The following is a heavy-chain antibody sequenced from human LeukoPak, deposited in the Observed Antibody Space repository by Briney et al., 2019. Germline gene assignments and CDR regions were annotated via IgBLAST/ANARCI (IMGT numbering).Heavy chain of an antibody. J-gene: IGHJ4*02. Sequence: SETLSLTCTVSGGSISSYYWSWIRQPPGKGLEWIGYIYYSGSTNYKPSLKSRVTISVETSKNRFSLKLRSVTAADTAVYYCARVTGYMIEDYFDYWGQGTLVTVSS. V-gene: IGHV4-59*01. CDR1: GGSISSYY. D-gene: IGHD3-22*01. CDR2: IYYSGST. CDR3: ARVTGYMIEDYFDY.